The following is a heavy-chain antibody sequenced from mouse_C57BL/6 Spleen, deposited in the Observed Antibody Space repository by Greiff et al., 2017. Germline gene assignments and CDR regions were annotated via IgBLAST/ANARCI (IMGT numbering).Heavy chain of an antibody. V-gene: IGHV1-53*01. D-gene: IGHD1-1*01. Sequence: QVQLQQPGTELVKPGASVKLSCKASGYTFTSYWMHWVKQRPGQGLEWIGNINPSNGGTNYNEKFKSKATLTVDKSSSTAYMQLSSLTSEDSAVYYCARSDYYGSNPRYFDVWGTGTTVTVSS. J-gene: IGHJ1*03. CDR2: INPSNGGT. CDR1: GYTFTSYW. CDR3: ARSDYYGSNPRYFDV.